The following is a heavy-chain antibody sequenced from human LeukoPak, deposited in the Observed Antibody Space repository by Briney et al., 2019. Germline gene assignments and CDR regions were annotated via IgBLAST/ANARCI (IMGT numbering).Heavy chain of an antibody. CDR2: ISYDGSNK. J-gene: IGHJ3*02. CDR1: GFTFSSYG. V-gene: IGHV3-30*18. D-gene: IGHD7-27*01. CDR3: AKDLGLLTGDSSDAFDI. Sequence: GGSLRLSCAASGFTFSSYGMHWVRQAPGKGLEWVAVISYDGSNKYYADSVKGRFTISRDNSKNTLYLQMNSLRAEDTAVYYCAKDLGLLTGDSSDAFDIWGQGTMVTVSS.